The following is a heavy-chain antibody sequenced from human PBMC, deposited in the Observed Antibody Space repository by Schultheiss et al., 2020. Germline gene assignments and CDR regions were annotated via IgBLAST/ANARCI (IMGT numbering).Heavy chain of an antibody. J-gene: IGHJ6*02. V-gene: IGHV4-61*02. CDR2: IYTSGST. CDR1: GGSISSGGYY. Sequence: SETLSLTCTVSGGSISSGGYYWSWIRQHPGKGLEWIGRIYTSGSTNYNPSLKSRVTMSVDTSKNQFSLRLTSVTAADTAVYYCARERRYGMDVWGQGTTVNGYS. CDR3: ARERRYGMDV.